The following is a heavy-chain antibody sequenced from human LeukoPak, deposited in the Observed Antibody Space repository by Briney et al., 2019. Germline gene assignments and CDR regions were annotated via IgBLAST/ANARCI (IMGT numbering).Heavy chain of an antibody. CDR2: IKSKTDGGTT. CDR1: GFTFSNAW. D-gene: IGHD3-10*01. J-gene: IGHJ4*02. V-gene: IGHV3-15*01. CDR3: TTGPYDYGSGTYYH. Sequence: GGSLRLSCAASGFTFSNAWTSWVRQAPGKGLEWVGRIKSKTDGGTTDYAAPVKGRFTISRDDSTNTLYVQMNSLKTEDTAVYYCTTGPYDYGSGTYYHWGQGTLVTVSS.